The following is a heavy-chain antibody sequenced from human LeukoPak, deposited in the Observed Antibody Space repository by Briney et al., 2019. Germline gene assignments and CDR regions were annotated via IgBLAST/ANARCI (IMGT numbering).Heavy chain of an antibody. CDR1: GGTFSSYT. CDR2: IIPIFGTA. Sequence: SVKVSCKASGGTFSSYTITWVRQAPGQGLEWMGGIIPIFGTAKYAQKFQGRVTITTDVSMSTAYMELSGLRSEDTAVYYCAKYDHLYNWFDPWGQGTLVTVSS. J-gene: IGHJ5*02. D-gene: IGHD1-14*01. V-gene: IGHV1-69*05. CDR3: AKYDHLYNWFDP.